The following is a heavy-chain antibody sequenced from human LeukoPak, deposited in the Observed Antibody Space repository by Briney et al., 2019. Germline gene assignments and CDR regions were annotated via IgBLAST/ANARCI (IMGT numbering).Heavy chain of an antibody. J-gene: IGHJ4*02. V-gene: IGHV4-59*01. Sequence: SETLSLTCTVSGGSISSYYWSWIRQPPGKGLEWIGYIYYSGSTNYNPSLKSRVTISVDTSKNQFSLKLSSVTAADTAVYYCSRSHSVWTSFDYWGQGTLVTVSS. CDR3: SRSHSVWTSFDY. D-gene: IGHD3/OR15-3a*01. CDR1: GGSISSYY. CDR2: IYYSGST.